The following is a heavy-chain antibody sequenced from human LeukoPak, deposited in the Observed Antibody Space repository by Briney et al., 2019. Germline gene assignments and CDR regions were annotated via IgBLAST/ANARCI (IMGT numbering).Heavy chain of an antibody. CDR3: ARERYFDY. J-gene: IGHJ4*02. CDR1: GSTFSTCA. CDR2: ISGGGRST. Sequence: GGSLRLSCAASGSTFSTCAMSWVRQAPGKGLEWVSTISGGGRSTDYADSVKGHFTISRDNSKNTLYLQMNSLRAEDTAVYYCARERYFDYWGQGTLVTVSS. V-gene: IGHV3-23*01.